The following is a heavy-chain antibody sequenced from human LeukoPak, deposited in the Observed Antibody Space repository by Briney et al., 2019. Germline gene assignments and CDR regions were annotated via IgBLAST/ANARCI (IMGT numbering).Heavy chain of an antibody. D-gene: IGHD5-18*01. J-gene: IGHJ6*02. CDR3: ASFGYSYARSGMDV. CDR2: IIPILGIA. Sequence: SVKVSCKASGGTFSSYAISWVRQAPGQGLEWMGRIIPILGIANYAQKFQGRVTITADKSTSTAYMELSSLRSEDTAVYYCASFGYSYARSGMDVWGQGTTVAVSS. CDR1: GGTFSSYA. V-gene: IGHV1-69*04.